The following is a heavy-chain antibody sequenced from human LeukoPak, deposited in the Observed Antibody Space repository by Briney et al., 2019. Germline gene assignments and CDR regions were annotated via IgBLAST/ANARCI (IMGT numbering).Heavy chain of an antibody. D-gene: IGHD5-18*01. CDR2: ISSSSYI. CDR1: GFTFSSYE. CDR3: ASTVGYSYGYGSFDP. J-gene: IGHJ5*02. V-gene: IGHV3-21*05. Sequence: GGSLRLSYAASGFTFSSYEMNWVRQAPGKGLEWVSYISSSSYIYYADSVKGRFTISRDNAKNSLYLQMNSLRAEDTAVYYCASTVGYSYGYGSFDPWGQGTLVTVSS.